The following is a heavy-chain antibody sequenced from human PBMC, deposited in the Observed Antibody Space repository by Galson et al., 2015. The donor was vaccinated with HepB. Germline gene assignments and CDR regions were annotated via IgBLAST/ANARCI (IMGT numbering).Heavy chain of an antibody. V-gene: IGHV1-3*01. Sequence: SVKVSCKASGYTFTSYAMHWMRQAPGQRLEWMGWINAGNGNTKYSQKFQGRVTITRDTSASTAYMELSSLRSEDTAVYYCARAVIADTKFDPWSQGTLVTVSS. J-gene: IGHJ5*02. D-gene: IGHD6-13*01. CDR3: ARAVIADTKFDP. CDR1: GYTFTSYA. CDR2: INAGNGNT.